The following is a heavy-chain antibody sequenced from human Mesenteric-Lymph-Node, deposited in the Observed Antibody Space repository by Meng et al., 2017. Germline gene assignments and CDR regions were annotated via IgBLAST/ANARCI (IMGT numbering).Heavy chain of an antibody. J-gene: IGHJ4*02. CDR1: GDSVSSNSVA. CDR3: ARHNGGTYRFDC. Sequence: QVKRQRSGPGRGTPSQTLSLTFAISGDSVSSNSVAWAWIRQSPSGGLEWLGRTYYRSKWYNDYAMFVKSRITISQDTSKNQLSLQLNSVTPEDTAVYYCARHNGGTYRFDCWGQGTLVTVSS. D-gene: IGHD1-26*01. V-gene: IGHV6-1*01. CDR2: TYYRSKWYN.